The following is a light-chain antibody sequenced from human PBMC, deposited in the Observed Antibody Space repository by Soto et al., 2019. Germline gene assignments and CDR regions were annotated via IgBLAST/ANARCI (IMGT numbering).Light chain of an antibody. V-gene: IGKV1-39*01. CDR1: QSITTY. CDR3: QQIYSVPFT. J-gene: IGKJ4*01. Sequence: DIQMTQSPSSLSASVGDRVTITCRASQSITTYLNWYRQKPGKAPKLLIYAASSLQSGVPSRFSVSGSETEFTLSISSLQPEDFATYGCQQIYSVPFTVGGGTKVDIK. CDR2: AAS.